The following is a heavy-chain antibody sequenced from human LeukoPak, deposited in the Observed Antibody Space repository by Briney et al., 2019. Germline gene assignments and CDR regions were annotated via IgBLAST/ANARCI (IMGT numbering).Heavy chain of an antibody. Sequence: SETLSLTCTVSGDSVSSGGYYWAWIRQSPGKGLEWIGSIYYTGSTYYNASLKIRVTMSVDTSNAPFSLRLSSVTAADTAVYYCARWCVGVAAVRFGYWGQGTLVTVAS. J-gene: IGHJ4*02. D-gene: IGHD2-15*01. CDR2: IYYTGST. CDR1: GDSVSSGGYY. V-gene: IGHV4-39*07. CDR3: ARWCVGVAAVRFGY.